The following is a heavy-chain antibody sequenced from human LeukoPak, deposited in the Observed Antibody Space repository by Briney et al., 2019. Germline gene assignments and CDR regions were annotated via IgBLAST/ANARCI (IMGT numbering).Heavy chain of an antibody. CDR3: AKDHGSSDWYYFDY. J-gene: IGHJ4*02. CDR1: GFTFSSYA. Sequence: GGSLRLSCAASGFTFSSYAMHWVRQAPGKGLEWVAFIHYDGSNNYYADSVKGRFTISRDNSKNTLYLQMNTLRADDTAVYYCAKDHGSSDWYYFDYWGPGTLVTGFS. D-gene: IGHD6-13*01. CDR2: IHYDGSNN. V-gene: IGHV3-30*02.